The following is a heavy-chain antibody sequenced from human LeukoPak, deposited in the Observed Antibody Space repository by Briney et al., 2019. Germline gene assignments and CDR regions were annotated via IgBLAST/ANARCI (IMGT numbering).Heavy chain of an antibody. CDR3: AKDPRGSSWYDY. V-gene: IGHV3-23*01. CDR2: ISGSGGST. Sequence: GASLRLSCAASGFTFSSYAMSWVRQAPGKGLEWVSAISGSGGSTYYADSVKGRFAISRDNSKNTLYLQMNSLRAEDTAVYYCAKDPRGSSWYDYWGQGTLVTVSS. J-gene: IGHJ4*02. D-gene: IGHD6-13*01. CDR1: GFTFSSYA.